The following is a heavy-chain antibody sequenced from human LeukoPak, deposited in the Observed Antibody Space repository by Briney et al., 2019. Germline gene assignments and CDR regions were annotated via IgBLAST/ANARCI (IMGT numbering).Heavy chain of an antibody. D-gene: IGHD3-22*01. CDR1: GYTFTGYY. J-gene: IGHJ4*02. CDR2: INPNSGDT. CDR3: ARAGYYYDSSGYYTFDY. V-gene: IGHV1-2*02. Sequence: GASVKVSCKASGYTFTGYYMHWVRQAPGQGLEWMGWINPNSGDTNYAQKFQGRVTVTRDTSISTAYMELSRLESDDTAVYYCARAGYYYDSSGYYTFDYWGQGTLVTVSS.